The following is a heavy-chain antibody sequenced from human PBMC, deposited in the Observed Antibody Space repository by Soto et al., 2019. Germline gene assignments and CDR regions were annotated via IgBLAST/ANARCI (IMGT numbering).Heavy chain of an antibody. J-gene: IGHJ4*02. CDR2: IYTSGST. CDR1: GVYISGYH. V-gene: IGHV4-4*07. CDR3: ARAPKVSGSSQTRPDF. D-gene: IGHD6-6*01. Sequence: SDTLSLTCTVSGVYISGYHWSWMRHPAGKGLEWIGRIYTSGSTNYNPSLKSRLTMSVDTSKNQFSLELSSVTAADTAVYYCARAPKVSGSSQTRPDFWGQGTLVTVSS.